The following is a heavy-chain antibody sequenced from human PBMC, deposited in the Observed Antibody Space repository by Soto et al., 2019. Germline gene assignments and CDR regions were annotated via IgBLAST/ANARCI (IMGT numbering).Heavy chain of an antibody. CDR2: ISADNDNT. D-gene: IGHD5-12*01. V-gene: IGHV1-18*01. CDR3: ARGTSGYDYGLFDF. CDR1: GYTFTKYG. Sequence: VQLVQSGGEVRKPGASVTVSCRASGYTFTKYGISWVRQAPGQGLEWMGWISADNDNTNYAQNLQGRVTMTTDKSTSPAYMQLRSLRSDDTAVYFCARGTSGYDYGLFDFWGQGTLVTVSS. J-gene: IGHJ4*02.